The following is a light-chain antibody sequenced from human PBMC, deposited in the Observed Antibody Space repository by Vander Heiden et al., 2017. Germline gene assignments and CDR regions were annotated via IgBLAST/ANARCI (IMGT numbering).Light chain of an antibody. CDR2: LESSGSY. CDR1: SGHSRNI. V-gene: IGLV4-60*03. CDR3: ETWDSNTWV. Sequence: QPVLTQSSSASASLGSSVKLTCTLSSGHSRNIIAWHQQQPGKAPRYLMKLESSGSYNKGSGFPDRFSGSSSGTDRYLTISNLQSEDEADYHCETWDSNTWVFGGGTKLTVL. J-gene: IGLJ3*02.